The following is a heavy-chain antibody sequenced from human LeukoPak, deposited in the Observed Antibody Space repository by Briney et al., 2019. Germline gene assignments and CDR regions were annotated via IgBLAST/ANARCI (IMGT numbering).Heavy chain of an antibody. CDR1: GGTFSSYA. CDR3: ARDRALRFSEWLPDY. V-gene: IGHV1-69*04. J-gene: IGHJ4*02. CDR2: IVPILGIA. D-gene: IGHD3-3*01. Sequence: ASVKVSCKASGGTFSSYAISWVRQAPGQGLEWMGRIVPILGIANYAQKFQGRVTITADKSTSTAYMELSSLRSDDTAVYYCARDRALRFSEWLPDYWGQGTLVTVSS.